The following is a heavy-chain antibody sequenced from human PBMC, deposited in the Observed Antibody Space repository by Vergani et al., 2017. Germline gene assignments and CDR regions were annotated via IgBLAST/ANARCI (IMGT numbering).Heavy chain of an antibody. CDR1: GFTFSSYG. V-gene: IGHV3-30*18. D-gene: IGHD4-11*01. J-gene: IGHJ6*02. CDR3: AKDPSSPTVTSDYYYDYGMNV. Sequence: QVQLVESGGGVVQPGRSLRLSCAASGFTFSSYGMQWVRQAPGKGLAWVAVISYDGSNKYYADSVKGRFTISRDNSKNTLYLQMNSLRAEDTAVYYCAKDPSSPTVTSDYYYDYGMNVWGQGTTVTFSS. CDR2: ISYDGSNK.